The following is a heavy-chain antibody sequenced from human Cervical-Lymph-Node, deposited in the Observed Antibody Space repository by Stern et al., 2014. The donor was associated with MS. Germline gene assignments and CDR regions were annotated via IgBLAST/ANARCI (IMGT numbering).Heavy chain of an antibody. J-gene: IGHJ4*02. Sequence: QVQLLQPGGGVVQPGRSLRLSCAASGFIFSSYAMHWVRQAPGKGLDWVAFLSNEGSKQFYADSVKGRFTISRDNSNNTLYLQMNSLRPEDTAVYYFARDTCRGGGCYFRYWGQGILVTVSS. CDR3: ARDTCRGGGCYFRY. CDR1: GFIFSSYA. V-gene: IGHV3-30-3*01. D-gene: IGHD2-15*01. CDR2: LSNEGSKQ.